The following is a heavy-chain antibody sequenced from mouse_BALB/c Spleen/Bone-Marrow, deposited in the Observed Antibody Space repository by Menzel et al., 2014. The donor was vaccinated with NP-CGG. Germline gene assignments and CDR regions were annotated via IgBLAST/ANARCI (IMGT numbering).Heavy chain of an antibody. CDR1: GFTFSSFG. Sequence: EVQLQQSGGGLVQPGGSRKLSCAASGFTFSSFGMHWVRQAPEKGLEWVAYISSGSSTIYYADTVKGRFTISRDNPKNTLFLQMTSLRSEDTAMNYCARGNYGFSFYYAMDYWGQGTSVTVSS. J-gene: IGHJ4*01. CDR3: ARGNYGFSFYYAMDY. V-gene: IGHV5-17*02. CDR2: ISSGSSTI. D-gene: IGHD1-1*01.